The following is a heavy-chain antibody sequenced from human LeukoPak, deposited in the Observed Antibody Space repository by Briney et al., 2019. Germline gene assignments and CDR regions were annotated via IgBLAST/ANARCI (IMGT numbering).Heavy chain of an antibody. V-gene: IGHV3-43*02. Sequence: GGSLRLSCAASGFTFGDYAMHWVRQAPGKGLEWVSLISGDGGSTYYADSVKGRFTISRDNSKNSLYLQMNSLRTEDTALYYCAKSRSYSHNYYGMDVWGQGTTVTVSS. CDR3: AKSRSYSHNYYGMDV. J-gene: IGHJ6*02. CDR1: GFTFGDYA. D-gene: IGHD1-26*01. CDR2: ISGDGGST.